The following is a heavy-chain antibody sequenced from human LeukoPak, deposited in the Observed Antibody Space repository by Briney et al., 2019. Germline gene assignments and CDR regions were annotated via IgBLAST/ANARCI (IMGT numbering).Heavy chain of an antibody. J-gene: IGHJ5*02. V-gene: IGHV4-4*07. CDR1: GGSISSYY. CDR2: IYSSGTT. Sequence: SETLSLTCTVSGGSISSYYWSWIRQPAGKGLEWIGRIYSSGTTNYNPSLKSRVTMSVDTSKNHFSLELSSVTAADTAVYYCARAPYYYDSRGYHNWFDPWGQGTLVTVSS. D-gene: IGHD3-22*01. CDR3: ARAPYYYDSRGYHNWFDP.